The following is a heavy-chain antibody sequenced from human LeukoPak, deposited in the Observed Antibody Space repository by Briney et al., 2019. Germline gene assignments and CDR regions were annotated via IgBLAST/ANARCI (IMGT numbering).Heavy chain of an antibody. CDR3: ARGFDY. V-gene: IGHV4-61*02. CDR2: ILTNGST. Sequence: PSQTLSLTCAVSGGSISSGYYYWSWIRQPAGKGLEWIGRILTNGSTNYNPSLKSRVTLSFDTSKNQLSLKLSSVTAADTTVYYCARGFDYWGQGTLVTVSS. CDR1: GGSISSGYYY. J-gene: IGHJ4*02.